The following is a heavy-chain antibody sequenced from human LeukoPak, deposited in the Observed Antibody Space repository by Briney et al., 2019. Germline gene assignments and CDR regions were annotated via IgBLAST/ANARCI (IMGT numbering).Heavy chain of an antibody. CDR2: FDPEDGET. J-gene: IGHJ6*02. D-gene: IGHD2-15*01. Sequence: ASVKVSCKVSGYILTELSMHWVRQAPGKGLEWMGGFDPEDGETIYAQKFQGRVTMTEDTSTDTAYMELSSLRSEDTAVYYCATGTSGCSGGSCYWYYYGMDVWGQGTTVTVSS. CDR1: GYILTELS. CDR3: ATGTSGCSGGSCYWYYYGMDV. V-gene: IGHV1-24*01.